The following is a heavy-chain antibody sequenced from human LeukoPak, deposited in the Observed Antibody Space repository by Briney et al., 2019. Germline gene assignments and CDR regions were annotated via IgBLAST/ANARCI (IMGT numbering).Heavy chain of an antibody. Sequence: SETLSLTCAVYGRSFSGYYWSWIRQPPGKGLEWIGEINHSGSTNYNPSLKSRVTILLDMSKNQFSLKLTSVTAADTAVYYCARIGAYDYYYYMDVWAKGTTVTVSS. V-gene: IGHV4-34*01. CDR2: INHSGST. J-gene: IGHJ6*03. CDR1: GRSFSGYY. CDR3: ARIGAYDYYYYMDV. D-gene: IGHD1-26*01.